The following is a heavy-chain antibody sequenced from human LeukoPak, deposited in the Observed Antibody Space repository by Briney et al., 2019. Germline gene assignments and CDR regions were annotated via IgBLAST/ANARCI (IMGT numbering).Heavy chain of an antibody. D-gene: IGHD3-22*01. CDR2: ISAYNGNT. J-gene: IGHJ4*02. CDR1: GYTFTSYG. V-gene: IGHV1-18*01. CDR3: ARDPAGYYDSSGYSDY. Sequence: ASVKVSCKASGYTFTSYGISWMRRAPGQGLEWMGWISAYNGNTNYAQKLQGRVTMTTDTSTGTAYMELRSLRSDDTAVYYCARDPAGYYDSSGYSDYWGQGTLVTVSS.